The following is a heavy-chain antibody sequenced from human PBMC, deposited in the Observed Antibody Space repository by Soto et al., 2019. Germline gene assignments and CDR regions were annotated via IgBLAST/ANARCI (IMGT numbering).Heavy chain of an antibody. V-gene: IGHV3-21*06. Sequence: EVQLVESGGGLVKPGGSLRLSCAASGFTFSGYSMNWVRQAPGKGLEWVSSIISSGTYTYYAESARGRFTISRDNPKNLLYMQRESLRDEDIAIYYCSRVTQVILWTGNYGYWGQGTLVTVSS. CDR3: SRVTQVILWTGNYGY. CDR1: GFTFSGYS. J-gene: IGHJ4*02. D-gene: IGHD1-7*01. CDR2: IISSGTYT.